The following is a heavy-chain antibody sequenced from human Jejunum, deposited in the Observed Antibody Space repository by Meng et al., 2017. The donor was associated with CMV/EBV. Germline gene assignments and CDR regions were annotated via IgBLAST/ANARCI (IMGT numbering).Heavy chain of an antibody. CDR3: TTARSYGSSDY. CDR2: IKSKTDFGTI. D-gene: IGHD6-6*01. Sequence: ASEFPFDAAWMTWVRQAPGKGLEWVGRIKSKTDFGTIDCTPPVGGRFTISRDDSKNVLYVDMNSLKTEDTAVYFCTTARSYGSSDYWGPGTLVTVSS. V-gene: IGHV3-15*01. CDR1: EFPFDAAW. J-gene: IGHJ4*02.